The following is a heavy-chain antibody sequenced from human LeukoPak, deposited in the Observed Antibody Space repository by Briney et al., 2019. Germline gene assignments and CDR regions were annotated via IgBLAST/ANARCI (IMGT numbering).Heavy chain of an antibody. CDR1: GGSFSGYY. Sequence: SETLSLTCAVYGGSFSGYYWSWIRQPPGKGLEWIGEINHSGSTNYNPSLKSRVTISVDTSKNQFSLKLSSVTAADTAVYYCARGHDYGDPRPLDYWGQGTLVTVSS. D-gene: IGHD4-17*01. J-gene: IGHJ4*02. CDR2: INHSGST. V-gene: IGHV4-34*01. CDR3: ARGHDYGDPRPLDY.